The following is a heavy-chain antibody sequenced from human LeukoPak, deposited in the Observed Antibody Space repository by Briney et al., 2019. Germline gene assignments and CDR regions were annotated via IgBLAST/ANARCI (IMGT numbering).Heavy chain of an antibody. J-gene: IGHJ4*02. CDR2: IKQDGSEK. CDR1: GFTHSSYW. CDR3: ASRSGYYTGADY. V-gene: IGHV3-7*01. D-gene: IGHD3-22*01. Sequence: PGGSLRLSCAASGFTHSSYWMSWVRQAPGKGLEGVANIKQDGSEKYYVDSVKGRFTISRDNAKNSLYLQMNSLRAEDTAVYYCASRSGYYTGADYWGQGTLVTVSS.